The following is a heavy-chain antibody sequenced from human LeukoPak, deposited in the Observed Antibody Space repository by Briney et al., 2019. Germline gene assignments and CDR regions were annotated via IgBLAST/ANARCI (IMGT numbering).Heavy chain of an antibody. CDR2: INNSGST. Sequence: SGTLSLTCAVYGGSFSGYYWSWIRQPPGKGLEWVGEINNSGSTNYNPPPKSQVTISVDTSKNQFSLKLSYVTAADTAVYYCARATYSSYVDYWGQGTPVTVSS. CDR1: GGSFSGYY. D-gene: IGHD6-13*01. CDR3: ARATYSSYVDY. J-gene: IGHJ4*03. V-gene: IGHV4-34*01.